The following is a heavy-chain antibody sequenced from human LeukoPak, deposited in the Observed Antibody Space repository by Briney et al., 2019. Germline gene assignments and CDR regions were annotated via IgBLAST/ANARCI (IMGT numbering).Heavy chain of an antibody. CDR2: IKNDGSEK. CDR3: ARSTAGLDY. J-gene: IGHJ4*02. CDR1: GFSFSSNW. D-gene: IGHD5-18*01. V-gene: IGHV3-7*01. Sequence: GGSLRLSCAVSGFSFSSNWMGWVRQAPGKGLEWVANIKNDGSEKYYVDSVKGRFTISRDNAKNSLLLQMNSLRIEDTAVYYCARSTAGLDYWGQGTLVTVSS.